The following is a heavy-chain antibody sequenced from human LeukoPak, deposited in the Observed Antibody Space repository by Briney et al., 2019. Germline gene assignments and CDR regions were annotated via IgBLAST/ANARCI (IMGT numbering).Heavy chain of an antibody. J-gene: IGHJ3*02. V-gene: IGHV3-30*18. CDR2: ISYDGSNK. Sequence: GGSLRLSCAASGFTFSNYDMHWARQAPGKGLEWVAVISYDGSNKYYADSVKGRFTISRDNSKNTLYLQMNSLRAEDTAVYYCAKISGSGSYYTGASDAFDIWGQGTMVTVSS. CDR3: AKISGSGSYYTGASDAFDI. CDR1: GFTFSNYD. D-gene: IGHD3-10*01.